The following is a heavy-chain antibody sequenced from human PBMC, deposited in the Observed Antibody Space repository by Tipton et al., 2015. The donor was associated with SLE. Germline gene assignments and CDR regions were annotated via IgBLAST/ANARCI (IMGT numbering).Heavy chain of an antibody. V-gene: IGHV4-39*07. J-gene: IGHJ4*02. CDR1: GDSIANNNYY. CDR2: MYHSGST. CDR3: ARANWAQGHFDF. Sequence: TLSLTCTISGDSIANNNYYWGWIRQPPGKGLEWIGSMYHSGSTYYNPSLRSRVTISLDTSKNQFSLKLRSVTAADTAVYFCARANWAQGHFDFWGQGTLVTVSS. D-gene: IGHD7-27*01.